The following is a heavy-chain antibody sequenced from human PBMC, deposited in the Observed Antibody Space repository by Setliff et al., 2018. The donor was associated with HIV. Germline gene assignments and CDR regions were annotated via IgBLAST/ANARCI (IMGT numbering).Heavy chain of an antibody. CDR2: IIHSGSI. Sequence: PSETLSLTWAVYGGSFNDYYWSWIRQPPGKGLEWNGEIIHSGSINYNPSFKSRVTISVDTYNTQFSLNMNSVNAADTAVYYCARGYASGYDAYGYWGQGTLVTVSS. CDR3: ARGYASGYDAYGY. D-gene: IGHD5-12*01. V-gene: IGHV4-34*01. CDR1: GGSFNDYY. J-gene: IGHJ4*02.